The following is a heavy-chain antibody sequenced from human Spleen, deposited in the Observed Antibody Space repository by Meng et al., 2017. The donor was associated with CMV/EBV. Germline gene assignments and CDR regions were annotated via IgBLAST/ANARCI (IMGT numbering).Heavy chain of an antibody. D-gene: IGHD2-15*01. J-gene: IGHJ4*02. Sequence: FSSYSMSWVRQAPGKGLDWVSVISGSGGSTFYADSVKGRFTISRDNSKNTLYLQMNSLRAEDTAVYYCAKGTREYCSGGTCYPLDYWGQGTLVTVSS. CDR3: AKGTREYCSGGTCYPLDY. CDR1: FSSYS. CDR2: ISGSGGST. V-gene: IGHV3-23*01.